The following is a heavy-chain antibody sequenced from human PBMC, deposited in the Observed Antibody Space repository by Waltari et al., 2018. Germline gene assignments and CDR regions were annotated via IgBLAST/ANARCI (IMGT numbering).Heavy chain of an antibody. CDR1: GYTFSKYD. CDR2: MNPNSGNT. D-gene: IGHD1-1*01. Sequence: QVQLVQSGAEVKKPGASVKVSCKTSGYTFSKYDVTWVRLATGRGLEWVGWMNPNSGNTGLAPSFRCRVTFTGDASIVTAYMELTNLRSEDTAIYYCGRGIRNQLVSDYWGQGTLVTVSS. V-gene: IGHV1-8*03. J-gene: IGHJ4*02. CDR3: GRGIRNQLVSDY.